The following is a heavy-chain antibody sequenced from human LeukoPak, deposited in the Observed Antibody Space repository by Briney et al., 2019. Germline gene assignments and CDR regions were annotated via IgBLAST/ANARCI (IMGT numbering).Heavy chain of an antibody. CDR1: GFTFSSYW. CDR3: SRSSGYDRYFDY. CDR2: INSDGSST. J-gene: IGHJ4*02. D-gene: IGHD5-12*01. Sequence: GGSLRLSCAASGFTFSSYWMSWVRQAPGKGLVWVSRINSDGSSTTYADSVKGRFTISRDNAKNTLYLQMNSLRGEDTAVYYCSRSSGYDRYFDYWGQGTLVTVSS. V-gene: IGHV3-74*01.